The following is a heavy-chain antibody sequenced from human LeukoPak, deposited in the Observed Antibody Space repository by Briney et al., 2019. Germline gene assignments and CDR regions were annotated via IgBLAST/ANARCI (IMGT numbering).Heavy chain of an antibody. CDR1: GYTFTSYG. D-gene: IGHD6-19*01. CDR2: ISAYNGNT. J-gene: IGHJ6*03. V-gene: IGHV1-18*01. CDR3: ARDEPSGWYCYYYYYMDV. Sequence: ASVKVSCKASGYTFTSYGISWVRQAPGQGLEWMGWISAYNGNTNYAQKLQGRVTMTTDTSTSTAYMELRSLRSDDTAVYYCARDEPSGWYCYYYYYMDVWGKGTTVTVSS.